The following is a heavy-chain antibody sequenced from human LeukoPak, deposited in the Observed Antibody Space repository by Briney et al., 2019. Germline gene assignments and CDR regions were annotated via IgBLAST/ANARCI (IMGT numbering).Heavy chain of an antibody. D-gene: IGHD2-2*01. CDR1: GGSISSSSYY. CDR3: ARWQGYCSSTSCRNFDY. J-gene: IGHJ4*02. Sequence: PSETLSLTCTVSGGSISSSSYYWGWIRQPPGKGLEWIGSIYYSGSTYYNPSPKSRVTISVDTSKNQLSLKLSSVTAADTAVYYCARWQGYCSSTSCRNFDYWGQGTLVTVSS. CDR2: IYYSGST. V-gene: IGHV4-39*01.